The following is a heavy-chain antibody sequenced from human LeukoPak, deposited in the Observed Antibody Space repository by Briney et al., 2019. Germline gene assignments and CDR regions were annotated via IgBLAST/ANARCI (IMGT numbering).Heavy chain of an antibody. D-gene: IGHD6-19*01. J-gene: IGHJ6*02. CDR1: CGSFRGSY. Sequence: PSETPSITCAIHCGSFRGSYWNRIRPRPGKGPGWIWQIQHSVSTNNNTALSSRVTLSVDTSTSYFTLKESSVTAADTAVYYCARDPGIAVAGYYYYWGMDVWGQGTTVTVSS. CDR2: IQHSVST. CDR3: ARDPGIAVAGYYYYWGMDV. V-gene: IGHV4-34*01.